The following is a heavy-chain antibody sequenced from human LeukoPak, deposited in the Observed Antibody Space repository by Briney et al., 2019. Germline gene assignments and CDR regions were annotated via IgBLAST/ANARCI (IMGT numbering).Heavy chain of an antibody. Sequence: PSETLSLTCTVSGDSVNSDAFYWSWIRQFPGKGLEWIGSIHYSGRTDYSPSLRSRITISLDTSNNHFSLNMTSVTAADTAVYYCARATVTVSFDSWGQGALVTVSS. CDR2: IHYSGRT. D-gene: IGHD4-17*01. CDR3: ARATVTVSFDS. J-gene: IGHJ4*02. V-gene: IGHV4-31*03. CDR1: GDSVNSDAFY.